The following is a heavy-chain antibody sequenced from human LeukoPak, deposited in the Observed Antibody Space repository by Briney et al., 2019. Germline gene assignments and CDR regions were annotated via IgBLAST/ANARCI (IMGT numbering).Heavy chain of an antibody. CDR1: GYTLTALS. Sequence: ASVKVSCKVSGYTLTALSMNWVRQAPGQGLEWRGGFDPEDGETIYAQKFQGRVTMTTNTSTSTAYMELRSLRSDDTAVYYCARVLVYYGSGSYDYWGQGTLVTVSS. V-gene: IGHV1-24*01. J-gene: IGHJ4*02. CDR3: ARVLVYYGSGSYDY. CDR2: FDPEDGET. D-gene: IGHD3-10*01.